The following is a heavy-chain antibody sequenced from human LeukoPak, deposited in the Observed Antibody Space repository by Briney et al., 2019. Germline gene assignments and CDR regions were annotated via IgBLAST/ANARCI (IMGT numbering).Heavy chain of an antibody. CDR3: ANLFSGNAFDI. V-gene: IGHV3-30*18. CDR2: ISYDGSNK. CDR1: GFTFSSYG. Sequence: PGRSLRLSCAASGFTFSSYGMHWVRQAPGEGLEWVAVISYDGSNKYYADSVKGRFTISRDNSKNTLYLQMNSLRAEDTAVYYCANLFSGNAFDIWGQGTMVTVSS. D-gene: IGHD6-19*01. J-gene: IGHJ3*02.